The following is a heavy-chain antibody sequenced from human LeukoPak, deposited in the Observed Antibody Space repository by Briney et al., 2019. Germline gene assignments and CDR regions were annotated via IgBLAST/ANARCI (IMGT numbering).Heavy chain of an antibody. D-gene: IGHD6-6*01. CDR1: GYTFTGYY. V-gene: IGHV1-2*02. J-gene: IGHJ6*02. CDR3: AREGDSSSSAGYDYYYYYGMDV. Sequence: RASVKVSCKASGYTFTGYYMHWVRQAPGQGLEWMGWINPNSGGTNYAQKFQGRVTMTRDTSISTAYMELSRLRSDDTAVYCCAREGDSSSSAGYDYYYYYGMDVWGQGTTATVSS. CDR2: INPNSGGT.